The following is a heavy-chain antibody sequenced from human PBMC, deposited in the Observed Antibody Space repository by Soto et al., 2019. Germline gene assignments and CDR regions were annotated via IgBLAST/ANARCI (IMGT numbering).Heavy chain of an antibody. Sequence: GSLRLSCAGSGFTFSNYAMSWVRQAPGKGLEWVSAISSAVNTYYADSVKGRFTISRDNSKNTLSLQRNSLRAEDTAVYYCAKQVRDGTSSPYYFDYWGQGTLVTVSS. J-gene: IGHJ4*02. V-gene: IGHV3-23*01. CDR2: ISSAVNT. CDR3: AKQVRDGTSSPYYFDY. CDR1: GFTFSNYA. D-gene: IGHD6-6*01.